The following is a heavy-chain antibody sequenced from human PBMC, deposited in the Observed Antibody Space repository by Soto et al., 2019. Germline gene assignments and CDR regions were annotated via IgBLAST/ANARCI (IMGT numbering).Heavy chain of an antibody. CDR1: GYTFTSYD. CDR3: ARGRRGNSGYEQTNYYYYYMDV. Sequence: VKDSCKASGYTFTSYDINWVRQATGQGLEWMGWMNPNSGNTGYAQKFQGRVTMTRNTSISTAYMELSSLRSEDTAVYYCARGRRGNSGYEQTNYYYYYMDVWGKGTTVTVPS. V-gene: IGHV1-8*01. CDR2: MNPNSGNT. D-gene: IGHD5-12*01. J-gene: IGHJ6*03.